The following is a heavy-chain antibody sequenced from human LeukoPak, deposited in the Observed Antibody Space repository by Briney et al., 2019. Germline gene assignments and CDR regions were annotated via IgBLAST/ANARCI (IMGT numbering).Heavy chain of an antibody. CDR1: GGSFSGYY. J-gene: IGHJ4*02. Sequence: SEALSLTCVVYGGSFSGYYWSGIRQPPGKGVEWIGEINHSGRTNYNPSLKGRVTISVDTSKNQFSLKLSSVTAAATAVYYCARGGYSSSWYYFDYWGQGTLVTVSS. D-gene: IGHD6-13*01. CDR3: ARGGYSSSWYYFDY. CDR2: INHSGRT. V-gene: IGHV4-34*01.